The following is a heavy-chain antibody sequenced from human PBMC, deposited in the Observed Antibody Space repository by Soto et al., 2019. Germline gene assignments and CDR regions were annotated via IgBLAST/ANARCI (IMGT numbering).Heavy chain of an antibody. CDR2: VYYSGRT. CDR3: DRGVGSRSFFGVGTYNFDP. CDR1: GGSINSGDYY. Sequence: SETLSLTCTVSGGSINSGDYYWSWIRQTPGKGLEWIGYVYYSGRTYYNPSLKSRLSITIDTSKKQFSLKLDSVTAADTAVYHCDRGVGSRSFFGVGTYNFDPWGLGTLVTVSS. V-gene: IGHV4-30-4*01. J-gene: IGHJ5*02. D-gene: IGHD3-3*01.